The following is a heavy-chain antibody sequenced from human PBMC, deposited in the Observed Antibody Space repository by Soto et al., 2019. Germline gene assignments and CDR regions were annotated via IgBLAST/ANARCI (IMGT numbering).Heavy chain of an antibody. Sequence: QPGGSLRLSCAASGFTFSSYGMHWVRQAPGKGLEWVAVIWYDGSNKYYADSVKGRFTISRDNSKNTLYLQMNSLRAEDTAVYYSASFSGGWYAYYYYYMDVWGKGTTVTVSS. CDR1: GFTFSSYG. J-gene: IGHJ6*03. CDR2: IWYDGSNK. D-gene: IGHD6-19*01. V-gene: IGHV3-33*01. CDR3: ASFSGGWYAYYYYYMDV.